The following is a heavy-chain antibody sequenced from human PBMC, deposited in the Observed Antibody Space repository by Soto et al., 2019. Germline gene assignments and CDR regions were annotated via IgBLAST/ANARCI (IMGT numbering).Heavy chain of an antibody. V-gene: IGHV4-34*01. Sequence: QVQLQQWGAGLLKPSETLSLTCAVYGGSFSGYYWSWIRQPPGKGLEWIGEINHSGSTNYNPSLKXXVXIXXDTSKNQFSLKLSSVTAADTAVYYCARGRGDYVDYWGQGTLVTVSS. CDR1: GGSFSGYY. J-gene: IGHJ4*02. CDR2: INHSGST. CDR3: ARGRGDYVDY.